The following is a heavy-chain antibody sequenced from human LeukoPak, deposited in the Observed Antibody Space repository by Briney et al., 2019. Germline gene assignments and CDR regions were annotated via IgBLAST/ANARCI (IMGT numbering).Heavy chain of an antibody. V-gene: IGHV1-46*01. CDR2: INPSGGST. D-gene: IGHD3-22*01. J-gene: IGHJ3*02. CDR3: RSYYYDSSGLDAFDI. Sequence: ASVKVSCKASGYTFTSYYMHWVRQAPGQGLEWMGIINPSGGSTSYAQKFQGRVTMTRDTSISTAYMELSRLRSDDTAVYYCRSYYYDSSGLDAFDIWGQGTMVTVSS. CDR1: GYTFTSYY.